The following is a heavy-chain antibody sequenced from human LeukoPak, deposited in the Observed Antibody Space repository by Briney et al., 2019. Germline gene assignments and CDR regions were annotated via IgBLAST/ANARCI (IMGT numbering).Heavy chain of an antibody. V-gene: IGHV4-39*07. CDR2: IYNSGST. J-gene: IGHJ6*03. Sequence: PSETLSLTCTVSGGFISSSLYYWGWIRQPPGKGLEWTGSIYNSGSTYYNPSLQSRVTISVDTSKNQFSLKLSSVTAADTAVYYCASGEEEDYYYMDVWGKGTTVTVSS. D-gene: IGHD4-17*01. CDR1: GGFISSSLYY. CDR3: ASGEEEDYYYMDV.